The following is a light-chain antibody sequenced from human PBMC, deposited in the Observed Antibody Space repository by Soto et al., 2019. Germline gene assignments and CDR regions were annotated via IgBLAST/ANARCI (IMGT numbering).Light chain of an antibody. CDR3: QQYDLYPWT. CDR2: KAS. J-gene: IGKJ1*01. Sequence: DIPMTQSPSTLSASVGDTVTITCRASQSISSWLAWYQQKPGKAPKLLFYKASSLETGVPSRFSGSGSGTEFTLTIRSLQPDDFATYYCQQYDLYPWTFGQGTKVEI. CDR1: QSISSW. V-gene: IGKV1-5*03.